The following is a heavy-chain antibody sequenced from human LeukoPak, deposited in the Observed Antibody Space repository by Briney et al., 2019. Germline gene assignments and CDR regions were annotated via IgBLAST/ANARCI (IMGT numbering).Heavy chain of an antibody. V-gene: IGHV3-74*01. CDR1: GFTFSSYW. Sequence: GSLRLSCAASGFTFSSYWMHWVRQAPGKGLVWVSRINSDGFSTSYADSVKGRFTISRDNAKNTLYLQMNSLRAEDTAVYYCARIHCGGDCYFNWGQGTLDTVSS. D-gene: IGHD2-21*02. CDR3: ARIHCGGDCYFN. J-gene: IGHJ1*01. CDR2: INSDGFST.